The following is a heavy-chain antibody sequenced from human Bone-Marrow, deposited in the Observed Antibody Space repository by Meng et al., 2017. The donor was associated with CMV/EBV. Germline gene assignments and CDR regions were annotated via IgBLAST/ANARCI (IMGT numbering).Heavy chain of an antibody. D-gene: IGHD3-9*01. CDR3: ARDGRVLRYFDWPNYYYYGMDV. Sequence: ASVKVSCKASGYTFTSYGISWVRQAPGQGLEWMGWISAYNGNTNYAQKLQGRVTMTTDTSTSTAYMELRSLRSDDTAVYYCARDGRVLRYFDWPNYYYYGMDVWAQGTTVTVPS. V-gene: IGHV1-18*01. CDR1: GYTFTSYG. J-gene: IGHJ6*02. CDR2: ISAYNGNT.